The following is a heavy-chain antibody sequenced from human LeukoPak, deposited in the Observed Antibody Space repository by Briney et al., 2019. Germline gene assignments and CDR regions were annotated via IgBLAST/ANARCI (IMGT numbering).Heavy chain of an antibody. Sequence: GGSLRLSCAASGFTFNSYAMGWVRQAPGKGLEWVSTISSSGGRTYYADSVKGRFTISRDDSKNTFYLQMNSLRAEDTAVYHCGKEGGLYDSGGYFDYWGQGALVTVSS. CDR3: GKEGGLYDSGGYFDY. CDR1: GFTFNSYA. D-gene: IGHD3-3*01. V-gene: IGHV3-23*01. CDR2: ISSSGGRT. J-gene: IGHJ4*02.